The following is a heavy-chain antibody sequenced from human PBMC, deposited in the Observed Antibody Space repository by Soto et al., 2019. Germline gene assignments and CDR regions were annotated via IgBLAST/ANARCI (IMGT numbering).Heavy chain of an antibody. CDR3: AREGVSQSGYYGWFDP. V-gene: IGHV4-59*01. CDR1: GGSISSYY. Sequence: SETLSLTCTVSGGSISSYYWSWIRQPPGKGLEWIGYIYYSGSTNYNPSLKSRVTISVDTSKNQFSLKLSSVTAADTAVYYCAREGVSQSGYYGWFDPWGEGTLVTVSS. D-gene: IGHD3-22*01. CDR2: IYYSGST. J-gene: IGHJ5*02.